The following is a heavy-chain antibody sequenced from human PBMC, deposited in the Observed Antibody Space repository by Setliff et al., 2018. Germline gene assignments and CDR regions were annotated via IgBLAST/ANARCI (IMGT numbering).Heavy chain of an antibody. CDR1: GGTFRNYA. CDR2: IIPFFLTT. CDR3: AKDLTQSDY. J-gene: IGHJ4*02. D-gene: IGHD7-27*01. V-gene: IGHV1-69*05. Sequence: SVKVSCKASGGTFRNYAISWVRQAPGQGLEWMGGIIPFFLTTKYAQRFQGRVTITTDESTSTAYMELRSLRSDDTAVYYCAKDLTQSDYWGQGTLVTVSS.